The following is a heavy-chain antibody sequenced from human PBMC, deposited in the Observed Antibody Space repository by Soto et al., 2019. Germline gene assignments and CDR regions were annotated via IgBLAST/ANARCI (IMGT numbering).Heavy chain of an antibody. D-gene: IGHD6-19*01. V-gene: IGHV4-4*02. CDR1: GDSVTSNVW. Sequence: SETLSLTCAVSGDSVTSNVWWSWVRQPPGKGLEWIGEAYHNGLTDYNPSLKSRVTMSVDTSKNEFSLKLTSLTAADTAIYYCARDAAVPGESDRFDYWGQGTLVTVSS. CDR3: ARDAAVPGESDRFDY. J-gene: IGHJ4*02. CDR2: AYHNGLT.